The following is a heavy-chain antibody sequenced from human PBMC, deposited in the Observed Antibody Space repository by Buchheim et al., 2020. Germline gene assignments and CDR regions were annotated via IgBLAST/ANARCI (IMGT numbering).Heavy chain of an antibody. CDR3: ARYGDYYDSSGYFPGDY. D-gene: IGHD3-22*01. J-gene: IGHJ4*02. V-gene: IGHV4-4*02. Sequence: QVQLQESGPGLVKPSGTLSLTCAVSGGSISSSNWWSWVRQPPGKGLEWIGEIYYSGSTYYNPSLKSRVTISVDTSKNQFSLKLSSVTAADTAVYYCARYGDYYDSSGYFPGDYWGQGTL. CDR2: IYYSGST. CDR1: GGSISSSNW.